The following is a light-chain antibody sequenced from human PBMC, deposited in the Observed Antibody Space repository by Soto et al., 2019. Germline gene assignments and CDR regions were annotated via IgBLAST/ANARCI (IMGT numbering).Light chain of an antibody. Sequence: QSVLTQPPSGSGTPGQRVTISCSGSSSNIGSNTVNWYQQLPGTAPKLLIYSNNQRPSGVPDRFSGSKSGTSASLAISGLQSEDEADYYCAAWDDSLNGVVFGGGTKLTFL. V-gene: IGLV1-44*01. CDR2: SNN. J-gene: IGLJ2*01. CDR1: SSNIGSNT. CDR3: AAWDDSLNGVV.